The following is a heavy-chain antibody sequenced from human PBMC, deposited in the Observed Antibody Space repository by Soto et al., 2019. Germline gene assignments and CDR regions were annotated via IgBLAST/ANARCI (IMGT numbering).Heavy chain of an antibody. D-gene: IGHD2-2*01. J-gene: IGHJ6*02. CDR2: INPNSGDT. CDR3: ARGRYCSSTSCRYYYYYGMDV. Sequence: GASVKVSCKASGYTFIGYYMHWVRQAPGQGLEWMGWINPNSGDTNYAQKFQGRVTMTRNTSISTAYMELSSLRSEDAAVYYCARGRYCSSTSCRYYYYYGMDVWGQGTTVTVSS. CDR1: GYTFIGYY. V-gene: IGHV1-2*02.